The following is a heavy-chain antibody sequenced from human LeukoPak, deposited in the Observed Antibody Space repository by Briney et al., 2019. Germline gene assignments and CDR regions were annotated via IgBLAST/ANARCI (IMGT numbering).Heavy chain of an antibody. CDR3: ADEDYDFWSGYSHY. CDR1: GGSFSGYY. CDR2: INHSGST. D-gene: IGHD3-3*01. V-gene: IGHV4-34*01. J-gene: IGHJ4*02. Sequence: SETLSLTCAVYGGSFSGYYWSWIRQPPGKGLEWIGEINHSGSTNYNPSLKSQVTISVDTSKNQFSLKLSSVTAADTAVYYCADEDYDFWSGYSHYWGQGTLVTVSS.